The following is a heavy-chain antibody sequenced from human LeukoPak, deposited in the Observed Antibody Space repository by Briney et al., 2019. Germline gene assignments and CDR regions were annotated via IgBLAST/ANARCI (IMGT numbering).Heavy chain of an antibody. Sequence: GGSLRLSCAASGFTFSSYAMNWVRQAPGKGLEWVSYISSSSSTIYYADSVKGRFTISRDNAKNSLYLQMNSLRAEDTAVYYCARDQGYGMDVWGQGTTVTVSS. J-gene: IGHJ6*02. CDR1: GFTFSSYA. CDR2: ISSSSSTI. V-gene: IGHV3-48*01. CDR3: ARDQGYGMDV.